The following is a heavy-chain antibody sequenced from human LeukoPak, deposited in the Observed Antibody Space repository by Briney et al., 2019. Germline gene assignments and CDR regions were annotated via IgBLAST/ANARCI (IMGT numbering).Heavy chain of an antibody. J-gene: IGHJ4*02. D-gene: IGHD2/OR15-2a*01. CDR1: GGSISSSSYY. Sequence: SKTLSLTCTVSGGSISSSSYYWGWIRQPPGKGLEWIGSIYYSGSTYYNPSLKSRVTISVDTSKNQFSLKLSSVTAADTAVYYCARLGLISRMYYFDYWGRGTLVTVSS. V-gene: IGHV4-39*01. CDR3: ARLGLISRMYYFDY. CDR2: IYYSGST.